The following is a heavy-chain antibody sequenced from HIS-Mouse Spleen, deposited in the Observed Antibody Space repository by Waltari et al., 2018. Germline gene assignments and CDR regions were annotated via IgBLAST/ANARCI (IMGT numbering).Heavy chain of an antibody. J-gene: IGHJ2*01. CDR3: AREIPYSSSWYDWYFDL. CDR1: GGSISSSSYY. Sequence: QLQLQESGPGLVKPSETLSRTCTVSGGSISSSSYYWGWTRQPPGKGLEWIGSIYYSGSTYYNPSLKSRVTISVDTSKNQFSLKLSSVTAADTAVYYCAREIPYSSSWYDWYFDLWGRGTLVTVSS. V-gene: IGHV4-39*07. D-gene: IGHD6-13*01. CDR2: IYYSGST.